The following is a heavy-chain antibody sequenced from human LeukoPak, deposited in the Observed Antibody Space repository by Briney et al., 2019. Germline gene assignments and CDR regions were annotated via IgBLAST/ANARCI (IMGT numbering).Heavy chain of an antibody. D-gene: IGHD3-22*01. Sequence: GGSLRLSCAASGFTFSSYGMHWVRQAPGKGLEWVAVIWYDGSNKYYADSVKGRFTISRDNSKNTLYLQMNSLRAEDTAVYYCAKDGDQYYYDSSGYYYHDYWGQGTLVTVSS. CDR1: GFTFSSYG. CDR2: IWYDGSNK. J-gene: IGHJ4*02. CDR3: AKDGDQYYYDSSGYYYHDY. V-gene: IGHV3-33*06.